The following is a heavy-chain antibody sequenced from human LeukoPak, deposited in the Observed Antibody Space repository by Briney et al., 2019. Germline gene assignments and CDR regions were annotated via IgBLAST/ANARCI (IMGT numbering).Heavy chain of an antibody. J-gene: IGHJ4*02. V-gene: IGHV1-58*01. CDR1: GFTFSSSA. Sequence: SVKVSCKASGFTFSSSAVQWVRQARGQGLEWIGRIVVGSGNTNYAQKFQERVTMSRDMSTSTAYMELSSLRSEDTAVYYCAAGEFYSSLWYETIWGQGTLVSVST. CDR2: IVVGSGNT. D-gene: IGHD6-13*01. CDR3: AAGEFYSSLWYETI.